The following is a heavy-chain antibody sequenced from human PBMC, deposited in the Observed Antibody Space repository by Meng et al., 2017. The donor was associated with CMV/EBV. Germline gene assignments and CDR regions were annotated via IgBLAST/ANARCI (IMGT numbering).Heavy chain of an antibody. CDR3: SRVRRPLLLGPIIGPSGMDV. CDR2: IPSDSNQK. V-gene: IGHV3-30*03. CDR1: GFTFTKYG. D-gene: IGHD3-10*01. J-gene: IGHJ6*02. Sequence: GGSLRLSCGASGFTFTKYGLYWGRQTPGKGLGWVGVIPSDSNQKSYADSVKGRINISRDNSKNTLYLHMSSLRPADSAIYYCSRVRRPLLLGPIIGPSGMDVWGQGTMVTVSS.